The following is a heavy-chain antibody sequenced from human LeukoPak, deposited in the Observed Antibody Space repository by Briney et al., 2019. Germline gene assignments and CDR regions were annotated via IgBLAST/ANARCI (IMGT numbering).Heavy chain of an antibody. CDR2: IIPILGIA. D-gene: IGHD3-10*01. V-gene: IGHV1-69*10. Sequence: ASVKVSCKASGGTFTSYAISWVRQAPGQGLEWMGGIIPILGIANYAQKFQGRVTITADKSTSTAYMELSSLRSEDTAVYYCARGIRVRGVIRYYGMDVWGQGTTVTVSS. CDR1: GGTFTSYA. CDR3: ARGIRVRGVIRYYGMDV. J-gene: IGHJ6*02.